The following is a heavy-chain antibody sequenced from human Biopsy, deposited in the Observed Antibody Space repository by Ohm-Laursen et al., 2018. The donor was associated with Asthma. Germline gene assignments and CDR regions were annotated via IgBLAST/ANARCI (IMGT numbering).Heavy chain of an antibody. Sequence: GSSVKVSCKTSGYTFNSAGITSVRQVPGQGLEWMGWISVYNGNTKVAQKLQDRVTMITDTSTSTAYMELRSLRSDDTAVYFCARAVDYSHYYGIDVWGQGTTVTVS. V-gene: IGHV1-18*01. CDR3: ARAVDYSHYYGIDV. D-gene: IGHD3-10*01. CDR1: GYTFNSAG. CDR2: ISVYNGNT. J-gene: IGHJ6*02.